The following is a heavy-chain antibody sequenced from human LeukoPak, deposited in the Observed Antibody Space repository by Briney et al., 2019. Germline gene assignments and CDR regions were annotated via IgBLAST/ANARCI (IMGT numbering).Heavy chain of an antibody. CDR2: INEDGSAQ. J-gene: IGHJ4*02. V-gene: IGHV3-7*01. Sequence: PGGSLRLSCAASGFTVSSNQMNWVRQAPGKGLEWVANINEDGSAQYYVDSVKGRFTISRDNTKKSLYLQMNSLRAEDTALYYCASDPFCFRPTSSDGDYWGQGTLVTVSS. CDR1: GFTVSSNQ. D-gene: IGHD1-1*01. CDR3: ASDPFCFRPTSSDGDY.